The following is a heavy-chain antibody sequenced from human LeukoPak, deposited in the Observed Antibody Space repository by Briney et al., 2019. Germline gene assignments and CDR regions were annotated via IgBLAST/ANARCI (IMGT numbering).Heavy chain of an antibody. J-gene: IGHJ4*02. CDR2: ISYDGSNK. CDR1: GFTFSSYA. Sequence: GGSLRLSCAASGFTFSSYAMHWVRQAPGKGLEWVAVISYDGSNKYYADSVKGRFTISRDNSKNTLYLQMNSLRAEDTAVYYCARAGIMVVAATAFDYWGQGTLVTVSS. V-gene: IGHV3-30-3*01. D-gene: IGHD2-15*01. CDR3: ARAGIMVVAATAFDY.